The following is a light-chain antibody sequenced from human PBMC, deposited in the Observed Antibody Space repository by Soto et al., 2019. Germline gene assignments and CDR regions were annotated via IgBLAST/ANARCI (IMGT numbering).Light chain of an antibody. CDR2: EVS. CDR3: CSYAGSYTVV. CDR1: SSDIGSSNY. V-gene: IGLV2-14*01. J-gene: IGLJ2*01. Sequence: QSALTQPASVSGSPGQSITISCTGTSSDIGSSNYVSWYQQHPGKAPKVMIYEVSNRPSGVSNRFSGSKSGNTASLTISGLQAEDEADYYCCSYAGSYTVVFGGGTKVTVL.